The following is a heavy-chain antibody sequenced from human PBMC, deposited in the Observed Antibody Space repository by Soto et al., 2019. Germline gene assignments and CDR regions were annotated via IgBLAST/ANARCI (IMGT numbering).Heavy chain of an antibody. CDR2: IYWNDEK. Sequence: QITLKESGPTLVKPTQTLTLTCTFSGFSLSTSGVGVGWIRQPPGKALEWLALIYWNDEKRYSPSLKSRLTITKDTSKNQVVLTMTNMDPVDTATYYCAHRNIAAAGDDWFDPWGQGTLVTVAS. J-gene: IGHJ5*02. CDR3: AHRNIAAAGDDWFDP. CDR1: GFSLSTSGVG. V-gene: IGHV2-5*01. D-gene: IGHD6-13*01.